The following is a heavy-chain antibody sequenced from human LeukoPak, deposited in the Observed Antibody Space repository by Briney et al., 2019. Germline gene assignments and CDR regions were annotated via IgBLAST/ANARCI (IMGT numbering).Heavy chain of an antibody. CDR1: VFXFSSYW. CDR2: IKGDGSEK. J-gene: IGHJ4*02. CDR3: AAPMRFDY. Sequence: GGSLRLSCEASVFXFSSYWISWVRQAPAKGMEWVANIKGDGSEKYYVDSVKGRFTVFRDNAKESLYLKLNSLRVEDTAVYYGAAPMRFDYWGQGTPVTVSS. V-gene: IGHV3-7*05.